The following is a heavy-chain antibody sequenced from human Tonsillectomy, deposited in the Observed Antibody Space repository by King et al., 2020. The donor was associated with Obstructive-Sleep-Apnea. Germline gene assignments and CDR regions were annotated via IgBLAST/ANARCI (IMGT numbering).Heavy chain of an antibody. CDR1: GFTFSSYA. J-gene: IGHJ4*02. Sequence: VQLVESGGGLVQPGGSLRLSCAASGFTFSSYAMSWVRQAPGKGLEWVSAISGSGGSTYYADSVKGRFTISRDNSKNTLYLQMNSLRAEDTAVYYCAKDHSLHWDIVVVPVAKDWGQGTLVTVSS. CDR3: AKDHSLHWDIVVVPVAKD. CDR2: ISGSGGST. D-gene: IGHD2-2*01. V-gene: IGHV3-23*04.